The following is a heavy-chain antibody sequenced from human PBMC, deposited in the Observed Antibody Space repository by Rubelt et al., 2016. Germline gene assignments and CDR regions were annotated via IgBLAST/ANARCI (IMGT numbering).Heavy chain of an antibody. V-gene: IGHV2-70*15. Sequence: QVTLRESGPALVKPTQTLTLTCTFSGFSLSTSGMFVSWIRQPPGKALEWLARIDWDDDKYYSTSLKTRLTISKDTSKHQVVLTMTNMDPVDTATYYCARTRTLYWYFDICCRGTLVTVSS. CDR2: IDWDDDK. CDR3: ARTRTLYWYFDI. D-gene: IGHD2-2*01. CDR1: GFSLSTSGMF. J-gene: IGHJ2*01.